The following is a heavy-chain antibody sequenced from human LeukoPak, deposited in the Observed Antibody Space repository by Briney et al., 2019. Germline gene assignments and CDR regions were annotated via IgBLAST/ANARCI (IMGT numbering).Heavy chain of an antibody. V-gene: IGHV1-69*01. CDR2: VIPIFGTA. J-gene: IGHJ5*02. D-gene: IGHD2-15*01. CDR3: ARKYCSGGSCQINNWFDP. Sequence: SVKVSCKASGGTFSSYAISWVRQAPGQGLEWMGGVIPIFGTANYAQKFQGRVTITADESTSTAYVELSSLRSEDTAVYYCARKYCSGGSCQINNWFDPWGQGTLVTVSS. CDR1: GGTFSSYA.